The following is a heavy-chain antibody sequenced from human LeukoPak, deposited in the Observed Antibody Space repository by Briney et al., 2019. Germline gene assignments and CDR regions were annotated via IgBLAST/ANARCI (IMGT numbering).Heavy chain of an antibody. CDR1: GLTFSSYS. Sequence: PGGSLRLSCAASGLTFSSYSMNWVRQAPGKGLEWVSSISSSSSYIYYADSVKGRFTISRDNAKNSLYLQMNSLRAEDTAVYYCARDPQGTTGTTGGMDVWGKGTTVTVSS. CDR2: ISSSSSYI. J-gene: IGHJ6*04. CDR3: ARDPQGTTGTTGGMDV. V-gene: IGHV3-21*01. D-gene: IGHD1-1*01.